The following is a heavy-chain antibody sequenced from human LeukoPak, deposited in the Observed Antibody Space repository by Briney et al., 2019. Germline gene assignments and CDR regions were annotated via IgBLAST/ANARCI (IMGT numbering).Heavy chain of an antibody. V-gene: IGHV3-66*02. Sequence: GGSLRLSCAASGFTVSRNYMSWVRQAPGKGLEWVSVIYSGGSTYYADSVKGRFTISRDNSKNTLYLQMNSLRAEDTAVYYCARDTSSGLSIGLDYWGQGTLVTVSS. D-gene: IGHD6-19*01. J-gene: IGHJ4*02. CDR3: ARDTSSGLSIGLDY. CDR1: GFTVSRNY. CDR2: IYSGGST.